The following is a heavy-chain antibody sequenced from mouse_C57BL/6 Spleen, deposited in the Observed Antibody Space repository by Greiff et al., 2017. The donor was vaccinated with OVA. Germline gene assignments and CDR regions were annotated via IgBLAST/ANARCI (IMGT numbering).Heavy chain of an antibody. CDR1: GYAFSSSW. CDR3: ARTDDGPYFDY. CDR2: IYPGDGDT. D-gene: IGHD2-3*01. Sequence: VKLVESGPELVKPGASVKISCKASGYAFSSSWMNWVKQRPGKGLEWIGRIYPGDGDTNYNGKFKGKATLTADKSSSTAYMQLSSLTSEDSAVYFCARTDDGPYFDYWGQGTTLTVSS. J-gene: IGHJ2*01. V-gene: IGHV1-82*01.